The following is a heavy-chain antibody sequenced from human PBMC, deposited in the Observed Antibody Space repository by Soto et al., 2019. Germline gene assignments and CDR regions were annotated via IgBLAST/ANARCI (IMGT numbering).Heavy chain of an antibody. CDR3: ANQIQTGH. CDR1: GCTFSRYG. D-gene: IGHD5-18*01. CDR2: ISHDGSTK. J-gene: IGHJ4*02. V-gene: IGHV3-30*18. Sequence: QVELVESGGGVVQPGTSLRLSCAASGCTFSRYGMHWVRQAPGKGLAWVAVISHDGSTKYYADSVKGRFTISRDNSKNTLYLQMNSLRVEDTAVYYCANQIQTGHWGQGTLVIVSS.